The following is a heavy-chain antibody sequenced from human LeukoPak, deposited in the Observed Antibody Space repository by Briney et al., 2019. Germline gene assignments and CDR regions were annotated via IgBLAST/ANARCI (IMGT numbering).Heavy chain of an antibody. J-gene: IGHJ4*02. CDR3: ARELMGYYYGSGSYSPGY. Sequence: ASVKVSCKASGYTFTGYYMHWVRQAPGQGLEWMGWINPNSGGTNYAQKFQGRVTITADESTSTAYMELSSLRSEDTAVYYCARELMGYYYGSGSYSPGYWGQGTLVTVSS. CDR2: INPNSGGT. D-gene: IGHD3-10*01. V-gene: IGHV1-2*02. CDR1: GYTFTGYY.